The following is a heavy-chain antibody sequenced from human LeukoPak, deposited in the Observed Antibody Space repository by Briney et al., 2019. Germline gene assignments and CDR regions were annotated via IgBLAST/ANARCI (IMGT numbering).Heavy chain of an antibody. CDR3: AREVGGTYYDRSGHPLYWFFDL. J-gene: IGHJ2*01. V-gene: IGHV4-59*01. Sequence: SETLSLTCTLSVDSISIYHWNCIRQPPGKGLEWIGYIFYSVNTNYNPSLKSRATISVDTSKNQFSLKLSSVTAADTAVYYCAREVGGTYYDRSGHPLYWFFDLGGGGTLATVSS. CDR2: IFYSVNT. D-gene: IGHD3-22*01. CDR1: VDSISIYH.